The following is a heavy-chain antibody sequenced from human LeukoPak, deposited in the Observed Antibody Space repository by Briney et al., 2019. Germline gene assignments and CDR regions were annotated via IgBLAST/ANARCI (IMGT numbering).Heavy chain of an antibody. CDR1: GGSISSHY. CDR3: AGGDDAFDI. V-gene: IGHV4-59*11. Sequence: SETLSLTCTVSGGSISSHYWSWIRQPPGKRLEWIGYIYYSGSTNYNPSLKSRVTISVDTSKNQFSLKLSSVTAADTAVYYCAGGDDAFDIWGQGTMVTVSS. J-gene: IGHJ3*02. CDR2: IYYSGST.